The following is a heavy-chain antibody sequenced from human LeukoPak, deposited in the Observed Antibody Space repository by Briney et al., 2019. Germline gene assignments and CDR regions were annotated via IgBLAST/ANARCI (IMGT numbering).Heavy chain of an antibody. J-gene: IGHJ4*02. D-gene: IGHD3-10*01. CDR3: ARAGAGLWFGELLEDY. CDR1: GVTLTSYG. Sequence: GGSLRLSCAESGVTLTSYGISWVRQAPGQGREWMGWISAYNGNTNSAQKLRGRVTLTTDTSPSTAYMEMRSLRAEDTAVYYCARAGAGLWFGELLEDYWGQGTLVTVSS. CDR2: ISAYNGNT. V-gene: IGHV1-18*01.